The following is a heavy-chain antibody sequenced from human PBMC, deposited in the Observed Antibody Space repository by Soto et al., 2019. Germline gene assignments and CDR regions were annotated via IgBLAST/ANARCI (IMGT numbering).Heavy chain of an antibody. V-gene: IGHV3-30*18. CDR2: ISYDGSNK. Sequence: QVQLVESGGGVVQPGRSLRLSCAASGFTFSSYGMHWVRQAPGKGLEWVAVISYDGSNKYYADSVKGRFTISRDNSKNKLYLQMNSLRAEDKAVYYCAKDMKECSGGSCYPPTGMDVWVQETTVTVSS. J-gene: IGHJ6*02. CDR3: AKDMKECSGGSCYPPTGMDV. CDR1: GFTFSSYG. D-gene: IGHD2-15*01.